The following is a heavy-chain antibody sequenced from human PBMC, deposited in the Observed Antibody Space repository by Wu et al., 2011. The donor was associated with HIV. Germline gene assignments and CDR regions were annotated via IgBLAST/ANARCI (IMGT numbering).Heavy chain of an antibody. V-gene: IGHV1-69*14. CDR3: ARSRWENGDYRAFDI. Sequence: QVQLVQSGAEVKEPGSSVKVSCKASGGTFNTYSITWVRQAPGHRLEWMGRIIAIYDTTNYAQNFQGRLTITADKATSTAYMELSNLRSEDTAIYYCARSRWENGDYRAFDIWGQGTMVTVSS. CDR1: GGTFNTYS. J-gene: IGHJ3*02. D-gene: IGHD4-17*01. CDR2: IIAIYDTT.